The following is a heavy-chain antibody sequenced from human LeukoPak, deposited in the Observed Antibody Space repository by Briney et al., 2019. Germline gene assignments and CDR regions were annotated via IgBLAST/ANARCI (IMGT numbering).Heavy chain of an antibody. CDR2: IIPILGTA. V-gene: IGHV1-69*01. J-gene: IGHJ4*02. CDR1: GGTFRRYA. CDR3: ARDHGQWVVRISLDY. Sequence: VASVKVSCKASGGTFRRYAVDWVRQAPGQGLEWMGGIIPILGTANYAQKFQGRVTIIADESTDTAYMELSSLRSEDTAVYYCARDHGQWVVRISLDYWGQGTLVTVSS. D-gene: IGHD6-19*01.